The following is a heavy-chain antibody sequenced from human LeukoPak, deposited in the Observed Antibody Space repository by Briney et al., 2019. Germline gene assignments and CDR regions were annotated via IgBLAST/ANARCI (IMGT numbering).Heavy chain of an antibody. Sequence: QPGGSLRLSCAASGFTFNTYEMNWVRQAPGKGLELVANIKQDGSEKYYVDSVQGRFTISRDNAKNSLYLQMNSLRVEDTAVYYCARRIVGATSGGDYWGQGTLVTVSS. V-gene: IGHV3-7*01. D-gene: IGHD1-26*01. CDR2: IKQDGSEK. CDR1: GFTFNTYE. J-gene: IGHJ4*02. CDR3: ARRIVGATSGGDY.